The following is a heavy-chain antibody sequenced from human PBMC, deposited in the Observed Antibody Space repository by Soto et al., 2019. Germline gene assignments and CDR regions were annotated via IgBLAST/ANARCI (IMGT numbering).Heavy chain of an antibody. CDR3: ARHPYGDYVGLDH. V-gene: IGHV4-59*01. Sequence: PSETLSLTCTVSGGSINIYYWSWIRQPPGKGLEWIGYIYYTGSTNYNPSLKSRVTISVDTSKNQFSLKLSSVTTADTAVYYCARHPYGDYVGLDHWAPGNLVTVSS. D-gene: IGHD4-17*01. CDR2: IYYTGST. J-gene: IGHJ1*01. CDR1: GGSINIYY.